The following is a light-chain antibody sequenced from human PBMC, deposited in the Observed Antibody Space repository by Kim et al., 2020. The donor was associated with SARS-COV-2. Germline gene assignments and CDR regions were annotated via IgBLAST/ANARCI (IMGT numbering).Light chain of an antibody. CDR1: SEYEPYA. CDR3: LTWGPGIRV. Sequence: SVKHTSTLSSEYEPYAVAWHQQLPEKSPRYLMNVGSDGSHTRGDEIPDRFSGSSSGAERYLTISSLQPEDEADYYCLTWGPGIRVFGGGTQLTVL. V-gene: IGLV4-69*01. J-gene: IGLJ2*01. CDR2: VGSDGSH.